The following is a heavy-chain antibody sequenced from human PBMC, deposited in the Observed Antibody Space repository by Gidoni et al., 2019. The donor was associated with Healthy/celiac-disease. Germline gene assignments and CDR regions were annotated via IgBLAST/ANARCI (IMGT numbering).Heavy chain of an antibody. D-gene: IGHD2-2*01. V-gene: IGHV1-2*02. Sequence: QVQLLQSGAEVKKPGASVKVSCKASGSTFTGYYMPWVRQAPGQGLEWMGWINPNSGGTNYAQKFQGRVTMTRDTSISTAYMELSRLRSDDTAVYYCAREDRVIVVVPVYGMDVWGQGTTVTVSS. CDR3: AREDRVIVVVPVYGMDV. CDR2: INPNSGGT. J-gene: IGHJ6*02. CDR1: GSTFTGYY.